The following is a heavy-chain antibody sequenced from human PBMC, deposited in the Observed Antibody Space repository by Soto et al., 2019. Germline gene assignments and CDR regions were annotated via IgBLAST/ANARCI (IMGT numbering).Heavy chain of an antibody. J-gene: IGHJ6*02. D-gene: IGHD3-3*01. V-gene: IGHV3-23*01. CDR1: GFTFSSYA. CDR2: ISGGGDST. CDR3: AKDSPTIFGVDAMDV. Sequence: PGGSLRLSCAASGFTFSSYAMSWVRQAPGKGLEWVSVISGGGDSTYYADSVKGRFTISRDNSKNTLYLQMNSLGAEDTAVFYCAKDSPTIFGVDAMDVWGQGTTVTVSS.